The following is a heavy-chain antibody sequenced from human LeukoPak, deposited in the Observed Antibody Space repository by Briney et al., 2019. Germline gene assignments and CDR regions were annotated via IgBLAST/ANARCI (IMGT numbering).Heavy chain of an antibody. Sequence: GGSLRLSCVASGFSFSTYAMTWVRQAPGKGLEWVSAISGSGDYIYYADSVKGRFTTSRDNSKRTLYLQMSNLRAEDTAVYYCAKNWGPGMAFYESWGQGTQVTVSS. CDR2: ISGSGDYI. CDR1: GFSFSTYA. D-gene: IGHD5-18*01. V-gene: IGHV3-23*01. J-gene: IGHJ4*02. CDR3: AKNWGPGMAFYES.